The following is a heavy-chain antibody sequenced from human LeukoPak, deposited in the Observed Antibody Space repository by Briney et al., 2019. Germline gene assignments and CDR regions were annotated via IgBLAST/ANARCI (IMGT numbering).Heavy chain of an antibody. D-gene: IGHD3-22*01. J-gene: IGHJ4*02. CDR1: GYTFTGYY. V-gene: IGHV1-2*02. CDR2: INPNSGGT. CDR3: ARIYDSSGYNLDY. Sequence: ASVKVSCKASGYTFTGYYIHWVRQAPGQGLEWMGWINPNSGGTNYAQEFQGRVTMTRDTSISTVYMELSRLRSDDTAVYYCARIYDSSGYNLDYWGQGTLVTVSS.